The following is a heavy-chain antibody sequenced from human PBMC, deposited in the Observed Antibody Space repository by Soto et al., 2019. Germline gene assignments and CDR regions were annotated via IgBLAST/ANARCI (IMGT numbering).Heavy chain of an antibody. CDR3: ATEIDLLHAFDF. J-gene: IGHJ3*01. CDR2: IWHDGSNT. CDR1: GFTFSTYG. V-gene: IGHV3-33*01. Sequence: QVRLVEFGGGVVQPGNSLRLSCAASGFTFSTYGMHWVRQAPGKGLEWVAHIWHDGSNTYYIDSVKGRFTISRDNSKNTLYLQMNSLRAEDTAVYYCATEIDLLHAFDFWGQGTMVTVSS.